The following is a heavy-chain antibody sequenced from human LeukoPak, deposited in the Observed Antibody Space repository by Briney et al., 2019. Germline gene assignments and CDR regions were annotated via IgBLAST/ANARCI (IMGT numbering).Heavy chain of an antibody. CDR1: GVTFSGYW. Sequence: GGSLRLSCAASGVTFSGYWMTLVRQAPGKGLEWVSNLRPVGSDKYYADSVKGRFTISRDNAKNSLYLQMNGLRADDTAIYYCARDAYDDASESWGQGTLVTVSS. D-gene: IGHD3-3*01. CDR3: ARDAYDDASES. J-gene: IGHJ5*02. CDR2: LRPVGSDK. V-gene: IGHV3-7*01.